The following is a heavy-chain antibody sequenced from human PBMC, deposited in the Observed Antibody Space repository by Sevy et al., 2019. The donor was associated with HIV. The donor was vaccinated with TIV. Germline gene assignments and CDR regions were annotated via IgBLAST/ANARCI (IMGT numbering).Heavy chain of an antibody. CDR2: ISGDSGHT. D-gene: IGHD3-22*01. V-gene: IGHV3-11*06. CDR1: GFSLNDYY. Sequence: GRSLRLSCAATGFSLNDYYMTWIRQAPGKGLEWVSYISGDSGHTNYAESVKGRFTISRDNTKNFVYLQMDGLIAEDTATYYCARDGNSGYYFNYYYYGMDVWGQGTTVTVSS. CDR3: ARDGNSGYYFNYYYYGMDV. J-gene: IGHJ6*02.